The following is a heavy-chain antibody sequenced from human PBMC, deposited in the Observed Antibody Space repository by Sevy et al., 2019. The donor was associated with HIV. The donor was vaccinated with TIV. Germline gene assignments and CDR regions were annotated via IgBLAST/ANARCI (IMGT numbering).Heavy chain of an antibody. V-gene: IGHV3-23*01. CDR2: IGISGGNT. CDR3: AKEWTQLSDWYGELDY. D-gene: IGHD6-19*01. Sequence: GGSLRLSCAASGFTFSNYAMSWVRQAPGKGLEWVSSIGISGGNTYYADSVKGRFTISRDNSKNTFYLQMNSLRAEDTAVYYCAKEWTQLSDWYGELDYWGQGRLVTVSS. J-gene: IGHJ4*02. CDR1: GFTFSNYA.